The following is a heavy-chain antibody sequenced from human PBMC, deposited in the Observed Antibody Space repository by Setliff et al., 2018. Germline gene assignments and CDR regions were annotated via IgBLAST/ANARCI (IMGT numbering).Heavy chain of an antibody. CDR3: ARDRRANGIWFDP. J-gene: IGHJ5*02. D-gene: IGHD1-26*01. CDR1: GESFSNNY. V-gene: IGHV4-34*01. Sequence: PSETLSLTCSVYGESFSNNYWSWIRQTPGKGLEWIGESNHGGSTSYHPSLKSRLTMSVDTSKNQFSLKLTSVTAADTAVYYCARDRRANGIWFDPWGQGALVTVSS. CDR2: SNHGGST.